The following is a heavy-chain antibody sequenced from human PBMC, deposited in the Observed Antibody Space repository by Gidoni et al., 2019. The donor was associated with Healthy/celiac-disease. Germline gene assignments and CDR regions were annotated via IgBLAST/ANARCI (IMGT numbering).Heavy chain of an antibody. V-gene: IGHV4-30-2*01. CDR3: ARVHYDFWSGYYSGWFDP. D-gene: IGHD3-3*01. Sequence: QLQLQESGSGLVKPSQTLSLTCAVSGGSISSGGSSWSWLRQPPGKGLEWIGYIHHSGSSYYTPSLKSRVTISLVRSKNQFSLKLSSVTAADTAVYYCARVHYDFWSGYYSGWFDPWGQGTLVTVSS. CDR1: GGSISSGGSS. J-gene: IGHJ5*02. CDR2: IHHSGSS.